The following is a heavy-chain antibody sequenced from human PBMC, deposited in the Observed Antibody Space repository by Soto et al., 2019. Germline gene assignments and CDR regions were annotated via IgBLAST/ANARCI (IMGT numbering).Heavy chain of an antibody. CDR3: ARAIGTTVGTTYLDY. Sequence: EVQLVESGGGLVQPGGSLRLSCMDWVRQAPGKGLEWVGRSRNKANGYTTEHAASVKGRFTISRDDSKNSVYLQMNSLKTEDTAVSYCARAIGTTVGTTYLDYWGQRALVTFSS. V-gene: IGHV3-72*01. J-gene: IGHJ4*02. D-gene: IGHD4-17*01. CDR2: SRNKANGYTT.